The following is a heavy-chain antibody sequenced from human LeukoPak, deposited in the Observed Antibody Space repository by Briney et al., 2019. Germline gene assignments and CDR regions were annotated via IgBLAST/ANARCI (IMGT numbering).Heavy chain of an antibody. D-gene: IGHD3-22*01. CDR3: ARGHYYDSSGYYTPGDFDY. CDR1: GGSISGYY. V-gene: IGHV4-59*12. CDR2: IYYSGNT. J-gene: IGHJ4*02. Sequence: PSETLSLTCTVSGGSISGYYWSWIRQPPGKGLEWIGYIYYSGNTNYNPSLKSRVTISVDTSKNQFSLKLSSVTAADTAVYYCARGHYYDSSGYYTPGDFDYWGQGTLVTVSS.